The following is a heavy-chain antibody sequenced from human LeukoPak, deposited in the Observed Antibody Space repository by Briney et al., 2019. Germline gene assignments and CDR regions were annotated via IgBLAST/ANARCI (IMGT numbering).Heavy chain of an antibody. CDR2: IGAGTGNT. CDR3: AKDVCTTTNCIYYFDS. D-gene: IGHD2-2*01. Sequence: GGSLRLSCAPSGVTFSGYAMSWVRQAPGKGLEWVSAIGAGTGNTYYADSVKGWFTISRDNSKNTLYLQMNSLRAEDTALYYCAKDVCTTTNCIYYFDSWGQGILVTVSS. V-gene: IGHV3-23*01. J-gene: IGHJ4*02. CDR1: GVTFSGYA.